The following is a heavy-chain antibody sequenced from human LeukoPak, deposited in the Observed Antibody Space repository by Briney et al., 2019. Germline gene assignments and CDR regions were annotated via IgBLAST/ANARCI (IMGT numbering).Heavy chain of an antibody. CDR3: ARGHLPTPRSAMDV. CDR1: GFTFSSYW. V-gene: IGHV3-74*01. CDR2: VNSDESIT. D-gene: IGHD3-3*02. J-gene: IGHJ6*02. Sequence: GGSLRLSCAASGFTFSSYWVHWVRQAPGKGLVWVLRVNSDESITTYADSVNGRFTISRDNAKNTLYLQMKSLWAEDTAVYYCARGHLPTPRSAMDVWGQGTTVTVSS.